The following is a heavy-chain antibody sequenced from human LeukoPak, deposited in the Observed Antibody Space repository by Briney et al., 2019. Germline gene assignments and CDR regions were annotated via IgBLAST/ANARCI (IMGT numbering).Heavy chain of an antibody. D-gene: IGHD4-17*01. Sequence: RGESLKISCKGSGYGFTSYWISWVRQMPGKGLEWMGRIDPTDSYTNYRPSFQGHVTISADKSISTVYLHWSSLKASDTAMYYCARQLRVGTVQGFDPWGQGTLVTVSS. CDR3: ARQLRVGTVQGFDP. V-gene: IGHV5-10-1*01. CDR2: IDPTDSYT. J-gene: IGHJ5*02. CDR1: GYGFTSYW.